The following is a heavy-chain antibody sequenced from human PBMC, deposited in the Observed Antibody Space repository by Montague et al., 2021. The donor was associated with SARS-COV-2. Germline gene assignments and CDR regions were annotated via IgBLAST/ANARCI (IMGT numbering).Heavy chain of an antibody. J-gene: IGHJ2*01. V-gene: IGHV4-39*01. CDR1: GGSISSSSYY. D-gene: IGHD3-22*01. CDR3: ARHSYDSSGYYSPWYFDL. CDR2: IYYSGST. Sequence: SETLSLTCTVSGGSISSSSYYWGWIRQPPGKGLEWIGSIYYSGSTYYNPSLKSRVTISVDTSENQFSLKLSSVTAADTAVYYCARHSYDSSGYYSPWYFDLWGRGTLVTVSS.